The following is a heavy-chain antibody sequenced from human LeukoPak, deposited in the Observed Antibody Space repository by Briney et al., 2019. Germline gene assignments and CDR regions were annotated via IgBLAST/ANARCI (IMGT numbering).Heavy chain of an antibody. Sequence: GESLKISCKGSGYRFTTYWIGWVRQTPGKGLEWMGIIYPTDSDTIYSPSFQGHVTISADRSLNTAYLQWSSLKASDTAMYYCARQGFSGNYQGDAFDIWGQGTMVTVYS. D-gene: IGHD1-26*01. CDR1: GYRFTTYW. CDR2: IYPTDSDT. CDR3: ARQGFSGNYQGDAFDI. V-gene: IGHV5-51*01. J-gene: IGHJ3*02.